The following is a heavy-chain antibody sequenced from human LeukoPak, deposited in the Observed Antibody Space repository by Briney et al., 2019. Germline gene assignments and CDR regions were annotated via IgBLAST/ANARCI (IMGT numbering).Heavy chain of an antibody. D-gene: IGHD4-23*01. CDR2: IIPILGIA. V-gene: IGHV1-69*04. CDR1: GGTFSSYA. J-gene: IGHJ6*02. Sequence: SVKVSCKASGGTFSSYAISWVRQAPGQGLEWMGRIIPILGIANYAQKFQGRVTITADKSTSTAYMELSSLRSEDTAVYYCARERVVTPGHYYYGMDVWGQGTLVTVSS. CDR3: ARERVVTPGHYYYGMDV.